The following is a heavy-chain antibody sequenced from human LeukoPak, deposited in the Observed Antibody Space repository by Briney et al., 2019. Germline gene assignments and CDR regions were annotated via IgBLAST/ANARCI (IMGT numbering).Heavy chain of an antibody. CDR1: GLTFSSYD. D-gene: IGHD6-19*01. Sequence: PGGSLRLSCAASGLTFSSYDMHWVRQATGKGLEWVSAIGTAGDTYYPGSVKGRFTISRENAKNSLYLQMNSLRAGDTAVYYCAGASSGWIGYYYGMDVWGQGTTVTVSS. CDR3: AGASSGWIGYYYGMDV. CDR2: IGTAGDT. V-gene: IGHV3-13*01. J-gene: IGHJ6*02.